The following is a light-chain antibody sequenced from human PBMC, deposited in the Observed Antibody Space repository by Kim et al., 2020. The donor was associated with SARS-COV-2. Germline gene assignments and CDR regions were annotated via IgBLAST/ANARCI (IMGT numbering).Light chain of an antibody. CDR2: GKD. CDR1: SRRSYY. CDR3: NSRDSNDYVV. Sequence: ALGQKDKTTWQGDSRRSYYATWYQQKPGQAPKVVIYGKDNRPSGVPDRFSGSSSGNTAYLTITGTQAGDEADDYCNSRDSNDYVVFGGGTKVTVL. J-gene: IGLJ2*01. V-gene: IGLV3-19*01.